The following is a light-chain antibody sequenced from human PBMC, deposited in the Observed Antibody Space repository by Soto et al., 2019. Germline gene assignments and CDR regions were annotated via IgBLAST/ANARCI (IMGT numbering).Light chain of an antibody. J-gene: IGLJ3*02. CDR3: AAWDNSLNGWV. Sequence: QTVVTQPPSASGTPGQRVTISCSGSSSNIGSNTVNWFHQLPGTAPKLLIYSNNQRPSGVPDRFSGSKSGTSASLAISGLQSEDEADYYCAAWDNSLNGWVFGGGTRSPS. CDR2: SNN. V-gene: IGLV1-44*01. CDR1: SSNIGSNT.